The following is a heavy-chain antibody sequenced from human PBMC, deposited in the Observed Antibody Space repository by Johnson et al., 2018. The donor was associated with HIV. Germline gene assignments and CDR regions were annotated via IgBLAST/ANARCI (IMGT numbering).Heavy chain of an antibody. CDR2: IWYDGSNK. Sequence: QVQLVESGGGVVQPGGSLRLSCAASGFTFSSYGMHWVRQAPGKGLEWVAVIWYDGSNKYYVDSVKGRFTISRDNAKNSLYLQMNSLRAEDTALYYCAKAMDSSGWYDAFDIWGQGTMVTVSS. D-gene: IGHD6-19*01. J-gene: IGHJ3*02. V-gene: IGHV3-33*03. CDR1: GFTFSSYG. CDR3: AKAMDSSGWYDAFDI.